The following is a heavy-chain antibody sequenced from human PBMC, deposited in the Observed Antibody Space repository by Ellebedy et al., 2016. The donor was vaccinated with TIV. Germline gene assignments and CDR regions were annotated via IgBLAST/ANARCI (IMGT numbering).Heavy chain of an antibody. J-gene: IGHJ5*02. V-gene: IGHV4-34*01. CDR2: INHSGST. CDR1: GGSFSGYY. D-gene: IGHD3-9*01. Sequence: SETLSLXCAVYGGSFSGYYWSWIRQPPGKGLEWIGEINHSGSTYYNPSLKSRVTISVDRSKNQFSLKLSSVTAADTAVYYCARGGRPYYDILTGLGADWFDPWGQGTLVTVSS. CDR3: ARGGRPYYDILTGLGADWFDP.